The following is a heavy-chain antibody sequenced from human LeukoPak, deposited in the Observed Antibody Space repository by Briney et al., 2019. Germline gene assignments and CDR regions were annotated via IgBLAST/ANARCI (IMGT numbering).Heavy chain of an antibody. CDR2: IWYDGSNK. CDR1: GFTFSSYG. Sequence: GRSLRLSCAASGFTFSSYGMHWVRQAPGKGLEWVAVIWYDGSNKYYADSVKGRFTISRDNSKNTLYLQMNSLRAEDTAVYYCAKDASSLMVYAIYGPFDYWGQGTLVTVSS. CDR3: AKDASSLMVYAIYGPFDY. J-gene: IGHJ4*02. V-gene: IGHV3-33*06. D-gene: IGHD2-8*01.